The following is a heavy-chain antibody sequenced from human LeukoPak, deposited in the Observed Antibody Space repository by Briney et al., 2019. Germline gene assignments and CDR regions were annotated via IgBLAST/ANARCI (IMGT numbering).Heavy chain of an antibody. CDR2: IYPGDSDT. V-gene: IGHV5-51*01. Sequence: KVSCKASGYTFTSYWIGWVRQMPGKGLEWMGIIYPGDSDTRYSPSFQGQVTISADKSISTAYLQWSSLKASDTAMYYCARPSGAVAGYFDYWGQGTLVTVSS. CDR3: ARPSGAVAGYFDY. CDR1: GYTFTSYW. D-gene: IGHD6-19*01. J-gene: IGHJ4*02.